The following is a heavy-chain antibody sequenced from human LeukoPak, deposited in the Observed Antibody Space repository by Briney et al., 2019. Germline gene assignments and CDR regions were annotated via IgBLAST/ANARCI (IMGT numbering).Heavy chain of an antibody. Sequence: PGGSLRPSSVLSGLNFGRLEMSWDSQAPGKGREWDSYIGASGRPTHYADSVKGRFTVSRDNAKSSLYLQLNNLRAEDTAVYYCAREIIPTPDTFDIWGQGTVVTVSS. D-gene: IGHD2-15*01. J-gene: IGHJ3*02. CDR2: IGASGRPT. V-gene: IGHV3-48*03. CDR1: GLNFGRLE. CDR3: AREIIPTPDTFDI.